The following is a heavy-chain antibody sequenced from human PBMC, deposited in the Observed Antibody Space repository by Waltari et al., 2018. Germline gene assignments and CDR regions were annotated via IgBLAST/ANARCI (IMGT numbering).Heavy chain of an antibody. CDR3: ARVMVGFIIAARPGGYFDY. V-gene: IGHV3-30*01. J-gene: IGHJ4*02. CDR1: GFTFSSYA. Sequence: QVQLVESGGGVVQPGRSLRLSCAASGFTFSSYAMHWVRQAPGKGREWVAVISYDGSNKYYADSVKGRFTISRDNSKNTLYLQMNSLRAEDTAVYYCARVMVGFIIAARPGGYFDYWGQGTLVTVSS. D-gene: IGHD6-6*01. CDR2: ISYDGSNK.